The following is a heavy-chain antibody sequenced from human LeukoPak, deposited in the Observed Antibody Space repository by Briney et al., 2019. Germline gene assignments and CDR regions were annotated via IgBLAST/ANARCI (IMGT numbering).Heavy chain of an antibody. J-gene: IGHJ6*03. Sequence: SETLSLTCTVFGGSISSSSYYWGWIRQPPGKGLEWIGKINYSGNTYYNTSLKSRVSISVETSKNQFSLKLSSVTAADTAVYYCARGPGRDYYDFWSGYYSGDYYYYMDVWGKGTTVTVSS. CDR3: ARGPGRDYYDFWSGYYSGDYYYYMDV. CDR2: INYSGNT. CDR1: GGSISSSSYY. V-gene: IGHV4-39*07. D-gene: IGHD3-3*01.